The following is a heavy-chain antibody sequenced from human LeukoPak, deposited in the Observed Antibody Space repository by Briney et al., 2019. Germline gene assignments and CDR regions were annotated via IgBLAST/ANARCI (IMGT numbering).Heavy chain of an antibody. V-gene: IGHV3-30*04. Sequence: GRSLRLSCAASGFTFSSYAMHWVRQAPGKGLEWVAVISYDGSNKYYADSVKGRFTISRDNSKNTLYLQMNSLRAEDTAVYYCARDPALAWIQLWSYFDYWGQGTLVTVSS. D-gene: IGHD5-18*01. CDR1: GFTFSSYA. CDR2: ISYDGSNK. CDR3: ARDPALAWIQLWSYFDY. J-gene: IGHJ4*02.